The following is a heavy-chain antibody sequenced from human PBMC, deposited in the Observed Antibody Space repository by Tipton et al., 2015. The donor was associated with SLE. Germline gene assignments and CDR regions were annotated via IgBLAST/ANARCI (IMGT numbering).Heavy chain of an antibody. CDR3: ARVIAAPPCGMDV. CDR2: IKQDGSEK. D-gene: IGHD6-6*01. J-gene: IGHJ6*02. CDR1: GFTISSSW. V-gene: IGHV3-7*01. Sequence: GSLRLSCAASGFTISSSWMNWVRQAPGKGLEWVANIKQDGSEKYYVDSVKGRFTISRDNAKNSLYLQMNSLRAEDTAVYYCARVIAAPPCGMDVWGQGTTVTVSS.